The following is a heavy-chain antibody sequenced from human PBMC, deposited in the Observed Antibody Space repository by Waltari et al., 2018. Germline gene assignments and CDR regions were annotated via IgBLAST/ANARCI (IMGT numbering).Heavy chain of an antibody. J-gene: IGHJ4*02. CDR1: GGTFSSYA. CDR3: ASDRGDGYNWGSYYFDY. D-gene: IGHD5-12*01. Sequence: QVQLVQSGAEGMKPGSSVKLSCKASGGTFSSYAIRWVRQAPGQGLEWMGGIIPIFGTANYAQKFQGRVTITADESTSTAYMELSSLRSEDTAVYYCASDRGDGYNWGSYYFDYWGQGTLVTVSS. V-gene: IGHV1-69*13. CDR2: IIPIFGTA.